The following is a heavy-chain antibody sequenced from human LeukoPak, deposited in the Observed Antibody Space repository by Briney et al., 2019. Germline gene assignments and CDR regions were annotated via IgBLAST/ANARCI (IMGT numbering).Heavy chain of an antibody. J-gene: IGHJ3*02. Sequence: SETLSLTCTVSGGSISSGDYYWSWIRQHPGKGLEGIGCIYYSGSTYYNPSLKSRLTISVDTSKNQFSLKLSSVTAADTAVYYCARTDSSGYSLSRDAFDIWGQGTMVTVSS. V-gene: IGHV4-31*03. CDR2: IYYSGST. D-gene: IGHD3-22*01. CDR3: ARTDSSGYSLSRDAFDI. CDR1: GGSISSGDYY.